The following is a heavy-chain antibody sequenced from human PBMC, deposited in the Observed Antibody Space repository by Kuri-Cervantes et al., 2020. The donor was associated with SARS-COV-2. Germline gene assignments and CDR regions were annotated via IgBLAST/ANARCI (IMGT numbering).Heavy chain of an antibody. D-gene: IGHD2-2*01. V-gene: IGHV3-23*01. CDR2: ISGSGGST. Sequence: GGSVRLCCAASGFTFSSYAMSCVRQAPGKGLEWFSAISGSGGSTYYADSVKGRFTISRDNSKNTLYLQMNSLRAEDTAVYYCAKVYGDIVVVPAAKYFQHWGQGTLVTVSS. CDR3: AKVYGDIVVVPAAKYFQH. CDR1: GFTFSSYA. J-gene: IGHJ1*01.